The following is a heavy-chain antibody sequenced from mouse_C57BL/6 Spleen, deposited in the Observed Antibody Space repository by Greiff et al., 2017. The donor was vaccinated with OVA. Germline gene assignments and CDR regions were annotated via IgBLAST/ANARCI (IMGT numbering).Heavy chain of an antibody. CDR3: ARSKGFPYFDY. CDR2: IYPGDGDT. CDR1: GYAFSSSW. V-gene: IGHV1-82*01. J-gene: IGHJ2*01. Sequence: VQLQQSGPELVKPGASVKISCKASGYAFSSSWMNWVKQRPGKGLEWIGRIYPGDGDTNYNGKFKGKATLTADKSSSTAYMQLSSLTSEDSAVYFCARSKGFPYFDYWGQGTTLTVSS.